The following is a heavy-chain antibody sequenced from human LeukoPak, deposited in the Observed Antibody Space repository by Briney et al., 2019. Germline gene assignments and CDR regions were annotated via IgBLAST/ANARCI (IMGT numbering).Heavy chain of an antibody. Sequence: PSETLSLTCTVSGGSISSGDYYWSWIRQPPGKGLEWIGYIYYSGSTYYNPSLKCRVTISVDTSKNQFSLKLSSVTAADTAVYYCARERIYRPGYVWGSYRSSRGFSPNNWGQGTLVTVSS. D-gene: IGHD3-16*02. V-gene: IGHV4-30-4*01. CDR2: IYYSGST. CDR1: GGSISSGDYY. CDR3: ARERIYRPGYVWGSYRSSRGFSPNN. J-gene: IGHJ4*02.